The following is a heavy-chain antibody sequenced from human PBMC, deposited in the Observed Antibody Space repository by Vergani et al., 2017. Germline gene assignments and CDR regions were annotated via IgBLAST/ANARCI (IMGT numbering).Heavy chain of an antibody. CDR3: ARVGYCSSTSCHFDY. D-gene: IGHD2-2*01. J-gene: IGHJ4*02. Sequence: QVQLQESGPGLVKASQTLSLTCSVSGAYVGSGGYYWSWIRQPPGKGLEWIGYIYYSGSTYYNPSLKSRVTISVDTSKNQFSLKLSSVTAADTAVYYCARVGYCSSTSCHFDYWGQGTLVTVSS. CDR2: IYYSGST. CDR1: GAYVGSGGYY. V-gene: IGHV4-30-4*08.